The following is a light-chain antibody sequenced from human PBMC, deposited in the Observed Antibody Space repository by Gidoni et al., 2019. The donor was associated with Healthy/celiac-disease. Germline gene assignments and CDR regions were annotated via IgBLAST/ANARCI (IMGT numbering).Light chain of an antibody. CDR2: KAS. CDR3: QQYNTYSGT. CDR1: QSISSW. V-gene: IGKV1-5*03. J-gene: IGKJ1*01. Sequence: DIQMTQSPSTLSASVGDSVTITCRASQSISSWLAWYQQKPGKAPKLLIYKASSLESGVPSRFSGSGSGAEFTLTISSLQPDDFATYYCQQYNTYSGTFGRGTKVEIK.